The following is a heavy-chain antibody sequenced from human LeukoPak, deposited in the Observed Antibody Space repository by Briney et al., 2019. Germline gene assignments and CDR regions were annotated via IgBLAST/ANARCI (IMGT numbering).Heavy chain of an antibody. V-gene: IGHV3-21*01. CDR3: AREPDYGDYVRYFDY. D-gene: IGHD4-17*01. CDR2: ISSSSSYI. J-gene: IGHJ4*02. Sequence: GESLRLSCAASGFTFSSYGMHWVRQAPGKGLEWVSSISSSSSYIYYADSVKGRFTISRDNAKNSLYLQMNSLRAEDTAVYYCAREPDYGDYVRYFDYWGQGTLVTVSS. CDR1: GFTFSSYG.